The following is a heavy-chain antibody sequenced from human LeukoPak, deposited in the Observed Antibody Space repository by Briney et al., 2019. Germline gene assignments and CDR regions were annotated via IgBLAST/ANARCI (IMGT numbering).Heavy chain of an antibody. D-gene: IGHD6-13*01. CDR1: GGSISSSSYY. CDR3: ARGSPASSNWFLDY. J-gene: IGHJ4*02. CDR2: TYYSGST. V-gene: IGHV4-39*07. Sequence: SETLSLTCTVSGGSISSSSYYWGRIRQPPGKGLEWIGSTYYSGSTNYNPSLKSRVTISVDTSKNQFSLKLSSVTAADTAAYYCARGSPASSNWFLDYWGQGTLVTVSS.